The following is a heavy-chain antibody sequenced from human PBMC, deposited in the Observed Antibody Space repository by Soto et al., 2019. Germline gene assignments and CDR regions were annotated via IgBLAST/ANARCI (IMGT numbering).Heavy chain of an antibody. V-gene: IGHV3-30-3*01. D-gene: IGHD3-3*01. Sequence: QVQLVESGGGVVQPGRSLRLSCAASGFTFSSYAMHWVRQAPGKGLEWVAVISYDGSNKYYADSVKGRFTISRDNSKNTLYLQMNSLRAEDTAVYYCARDGRPRFLEWLLWDWGQGTLVTVSS. J-gene: IGHJ4*02. CDR1: GFTFSSYA. CDR2: ISYDGSNK. CDR3: ARDGRPRFLEWLLWD.